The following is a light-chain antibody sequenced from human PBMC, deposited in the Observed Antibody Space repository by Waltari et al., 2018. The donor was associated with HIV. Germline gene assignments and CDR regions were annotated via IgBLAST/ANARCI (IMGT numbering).Light chain of an antibody. J-gene: IGLJ3*02. V-gene: IGLV1-44*01. CDR3: ATWDDSLKGPV. CDR1: TSNIGRRS. Sequence: QSVLTQPPSASGTPGQRVTISCSGSTSNIGRRSVTWYQQVPGTAPKLLIYNNNQRPSGVPDRFSGSRSGTSASLAIIGLQSEDEAGYFCATWDDSLKGPVFGGGTRLTVL. CDR2: NNN.